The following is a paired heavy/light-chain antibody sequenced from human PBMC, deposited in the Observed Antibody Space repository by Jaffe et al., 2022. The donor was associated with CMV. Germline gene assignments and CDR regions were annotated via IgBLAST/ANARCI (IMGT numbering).Light chain of an antibody. CDR1: QDISNY. V-gene: IGKV1-33*01. Sequence: DIQMTQSPSSLSASVGDRVTITCQASQDISNYLNWYQQKPGKAPKLLIYDASNLETGVPSRFSGSGSGTDFTFTISSLQPEDIATYYCQQYDNLPLTFGQGTRLEIK. CDR2: DAS. J-gene: IGKJ5*01. CDR3: QQYDNLPLT.
Heavy chain of an antibody. CDR2: IYYSGST. CDR1: GGSISSYY. CDR3: ARGPYCSSTSCYLSYMDV. V-gene: IGHV4-59*01. J-gene: IGHJ6*02. D-gene: IGHD2-2*01. Sequence: QVQLQESGPGLVKPSETLSLTCTVSGGSISSYYWSWIRQPPGKGLEWIGYIYYSGSTNYNPSLKSRVTISVDTSKNQFSLKLSSVTAADTAVYYCARGPYCSSTSCYLSYMDVWGQGTTVTVSS.